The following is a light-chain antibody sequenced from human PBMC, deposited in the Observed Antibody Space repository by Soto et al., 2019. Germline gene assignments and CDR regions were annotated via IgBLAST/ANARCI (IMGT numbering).Light chain of an antibody. J-gene: IGLJ1*01. CDR3: SSYISSSAYV. CDR1: SSDVGGYNY. CDR2: DVS. Sequence: QSVLTQPASVSGSPGQSITISCTGTSSDVGGYNYVSWYQQHPGKAPKLMIYDVSNRHSGVSNRFSGSKSGNTASLTISGLQAEDEADYYCSSYISSSAYVFGTGTKLTVL. V-gene: IGLV2-14*01.